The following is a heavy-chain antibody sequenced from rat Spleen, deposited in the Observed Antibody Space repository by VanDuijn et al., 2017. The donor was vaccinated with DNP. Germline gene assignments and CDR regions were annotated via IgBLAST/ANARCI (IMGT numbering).Heavy chain of an antibody. CDR2: ITNSGGST. D-gene: IGHD1-4*01. V-gene: IGHV5-27*01. CDR1: GFTFSNYD. J-gene: IGHJ4*01. Sequence: EVQLVESGGGLVQPGRSLKLSCAASGFTFSNYDMAWVRQAPTKGLEWVASITNSGGSTYYRDSVKGRFTISRDNAKSTLYLQMDSLRSEDTATYYCTTDRVPGYNWGYAMDAWGQGTSVTVSS. CDR3: TTDRVPGYNWGYAMDA.